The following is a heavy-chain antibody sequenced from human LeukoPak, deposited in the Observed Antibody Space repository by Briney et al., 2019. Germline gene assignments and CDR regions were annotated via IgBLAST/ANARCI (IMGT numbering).Heavy chain of an antibody. CDR1: GFTFSSYA. J-gene: IGHJ4*02. CDR3: AKGDYYGSGSYYHAGANYFDY. Sequence: GGSLRLSCAASGFTFSSYAMSWVRQAPGKGLEWVSAISGSGGSTYYADSVKGRFTISRDNSKNTLYLQMNSLRAEDTAVYYCAKGDYYGSGSYYHAGANYFDYWGQGTLVTVSS. CDR2: ISGSGGST. D-gene: IGHD3-10*01. V-gene: IGHV3-23*01.